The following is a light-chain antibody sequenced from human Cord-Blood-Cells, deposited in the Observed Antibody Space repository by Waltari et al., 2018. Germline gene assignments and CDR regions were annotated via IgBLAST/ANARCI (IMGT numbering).Light chain of an antibody. J-gene: IGLJ2*01. CDR2: DVS. CDR1: SSDVGGYNY. Sequence: QSALTQPRSVSGSPGQSVTISCTGTSSDVGGYNYVSWYQQHPGKAPKLMIYDVSKRPSWGPDRFSGAKAGNTASLTISGLQAEDEADYYCCSYAGSYTYVVFGGGTKLTVL. CDR3: CSYAGSYTYVV. V-gene: IGLV2-11*01.